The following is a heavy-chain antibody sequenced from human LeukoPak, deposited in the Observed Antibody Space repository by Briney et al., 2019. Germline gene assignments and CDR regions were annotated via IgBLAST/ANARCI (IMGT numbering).Heavy chain of an antibody. D-gene: IGHD1-26*01. CDR3: AKDKYSGSYGPLDY. Sequence: GGSLRLSCAASGFTFNSYSLNWVRQAPGKGLEWVSYISSSSITIYYADSVKGRFTISRDNAKNSLYLQMNSLRAEDTAVYYCAKDKYSGSYGPLDYWGQGTLVTVSS. J-gene: IGHJ4*02. CDR1: GFTFNSYS. V-gene: IGHV3-48*01. CDR2: ISSSSITI.